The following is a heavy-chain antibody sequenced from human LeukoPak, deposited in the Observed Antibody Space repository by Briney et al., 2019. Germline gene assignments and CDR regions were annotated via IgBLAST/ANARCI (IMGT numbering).Heavy chain of an antibody. D-gene: IGHD4-17*01. CDR2: ISYDGSNK. V-gene: IGHV3-30*04. J-gene: IGHJ6*02. Sequence: GGSLRLSCAASGFTFSSYAMSWVRQAPGKGLEWVAVISYDGSNKYYADSVKGRFTISRDNSKNTLYLQMNSLRAEDTAVYYCARDPLDYGDYMYDYGMDVWGQGTTVTVSS. CDR3: ARDPLDYGDYMYDYGMDV. CDR1: GFTFSSYA.